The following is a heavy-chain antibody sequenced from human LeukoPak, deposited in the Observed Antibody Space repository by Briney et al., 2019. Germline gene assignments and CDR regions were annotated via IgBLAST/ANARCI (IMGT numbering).Heavy chain of an antibody. V-gene: IGHV4-59*01. CDR2: IHDSGYS. Sequence: SESLCLTCTVSGGSIGDYYWSWSRQTPGGGLQWRGDIHDSGYSNSKPSLKSGVTMSLDTSKNQYALKLRSATAAETSVYYFARDFSPGTTVYWFDPWGQGNLVTVSS. CDR3: ARDFSPGTTVYWFDP. CDR1: GGSIGDYY. D-gene: IGHD1-1*01. J-gene: IGHJ5*02.